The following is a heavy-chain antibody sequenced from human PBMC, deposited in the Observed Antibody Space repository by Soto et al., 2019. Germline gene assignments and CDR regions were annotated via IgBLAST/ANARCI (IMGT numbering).Heavy chain of an antibody. D-gene: IGHD4-17*01. CDR1: GYTFSNYY. CDR3: ARGPKLTDFGDRGYYGMDV. V-gene: IGHV1-46*01. CDR2: INPSGGGT. Sequence: QVHLVQSGAEVKKPGASVTFPCKASGYTFSNYYMHWVRQAPGQGLEWVGIINPSGGGTTYAQNCQGRVTMTRDTSTSTVYMELNSLRSEDKAVYYCARGPKLTDFGDRGYYGMDVWGHGTTVTVSS. J-gene: IGHJ6*02.